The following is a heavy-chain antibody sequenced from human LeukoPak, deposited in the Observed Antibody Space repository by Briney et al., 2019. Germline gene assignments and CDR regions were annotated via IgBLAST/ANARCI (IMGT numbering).Heavy chain of an antibody. D-gene: IGHD3-3*01. CDR1: GFTFSTYW. J-gene: IGHJ4*02. V-gene: IGHV3-7*04. CDR3: ARGFLDY. CDR2: IKPDGSDK. Sequence: PGGSLRLSCAASGFTFSTYWMGWVRRAPGRGLEWVANIKPDGSDKYYVDSVKGRFTISRDNAKNSLYLQMNSLRAEDSAVYYCARGFLDYWGQGTLVTVSS.